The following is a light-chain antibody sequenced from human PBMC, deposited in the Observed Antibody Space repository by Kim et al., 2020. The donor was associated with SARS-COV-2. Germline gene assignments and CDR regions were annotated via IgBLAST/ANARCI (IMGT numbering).Light chain of an antibody. CDR3: HQYNDYPYT. J-gene: IGKJ2*01. CDR2: RAS. Sequence: SASLGDSVIITCRASQTLSDYLAWYHHKPGKAPKVLIYRASTLEDGVPTRFSGSGFGTEFTLTISSLQPDDFGTYFCHQYNDYPYTFGQGTKLEI. V-gene: IGKV1-5*03. CDR1: QTLSDY.